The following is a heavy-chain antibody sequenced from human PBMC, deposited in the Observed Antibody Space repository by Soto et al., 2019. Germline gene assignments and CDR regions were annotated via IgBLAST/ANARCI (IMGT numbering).Heavy chain of an antibody. D-gene: IGHD3-10*01. CDR3: ARFRGSYGMDV. CDR2: IIPILGIA. J-gene: IGHJ6*02. CDR1: VGSKSIYT. V-gene: IGHV1-69*02. Sequence: ASVKGACKTSVGSKSIYTGGWGRQAPGQGLEWMGRIIPILGIANYAQKFQGRVTITADKSTSTAYMELSSLRSEDTAVYYCARFRGSYGMDVWGQGTTVTVSS.